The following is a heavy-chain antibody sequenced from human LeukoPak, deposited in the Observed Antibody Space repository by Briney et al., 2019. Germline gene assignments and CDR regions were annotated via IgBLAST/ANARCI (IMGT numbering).Heavy chain of an antibody. V-gene: IGHV1-18*01. CDR3: ARYGSGVDDY. D-gene: IGHD3-10*01. CDR2: ISAYNGNT. Sequence: ASVKVSCKTSGYTFSNYGFSWVRQAPGQGLEWMGWISAYNGNTNYAQKLQGRVTMTTDTSTSTAYMELRSLRSDDTAVYYCARYGSGVDDYWGQGTLVTVSS. J-gene: IGHJ4*02. CDR1: GYTFSNYG.